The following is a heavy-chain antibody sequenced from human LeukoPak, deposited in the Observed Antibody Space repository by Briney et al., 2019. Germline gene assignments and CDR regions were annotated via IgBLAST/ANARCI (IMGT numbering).Heavy chain of an antibody. D-gene: IGHD6-13*01. J-gene: IGHJ4*02. CDR3: ARVNINSWHSCDY. V-gene: IGHV4-4*02. CDR1: GGSLSSNNW. CDR2: IYHSGSP. Sequence: SETLSLTCALSGGSLSSNNWWGWVRQPPGKGLEWIGEIYHSGSPNYNPSLKSRVTISVDKSRNHFSLNLSSVTAADTAVYYCARVNINSWHSCDYWGQGTLVTVSS.